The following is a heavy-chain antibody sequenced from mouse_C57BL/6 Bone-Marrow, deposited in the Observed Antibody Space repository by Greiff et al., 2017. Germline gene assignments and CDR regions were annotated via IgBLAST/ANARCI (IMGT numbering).Heavy chain of an antibody. CDR3: ARWAY. Sequence: QVHVKQPGAEPVRPGTSVKLSCKASGYTFTSYWMHWVKQRPGQGLEWIGVIDPSDSYTNYNQKFKGKATLTVDTSSSTAYMQLSSLTSEDSAVYYCARWAYWGQGTLVTVSA. CDR2: IDPSDSYT. CDR1: GYTFTSYW. V-gene: IGHV1-59*01. J-gene: IGHJ3*01.